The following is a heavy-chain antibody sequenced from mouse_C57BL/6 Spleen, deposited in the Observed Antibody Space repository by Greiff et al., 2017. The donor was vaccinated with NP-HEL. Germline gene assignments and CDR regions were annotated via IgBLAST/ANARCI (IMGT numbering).Heavy chain of an antibody. CDR2: IWTGGGT. Sequence: VQGVESGPGLVAPSQSLSITCTVSGFSLTSYAISWVRQPPGKGLEWLGVIWTGGGTNYNSALKSRLSISKDNSKSQVFLKMNSLQTDDTARYYCARNPVVASEWYFDVWGTGTTVTVSS. CDR3: ARNPVVASEWYFDV. V-gene: IGHV2-9-1*01. J-gene: IGHJ1*03. D-gene: IGHD1-1*01. CDR1: GFSLTSYA.